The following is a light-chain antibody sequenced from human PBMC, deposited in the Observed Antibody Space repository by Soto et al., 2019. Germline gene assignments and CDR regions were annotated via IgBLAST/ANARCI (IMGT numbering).Light chain of an antibody. J-gene: IGLJ7*01. CDR1: SRDVGSYNL. CDR3: CSYAGSSTLAV. Sequence: QSALTQPASVSGSPGQSITISCTGTSRDVGSYNLVSWYQQHPTKAPKLIIYEVSKRPSGVSNRFSGSKSDNTASLTISGLQAEDEADYYCCSYAGSSTLAVFGGGTQLTVL. CDR2: EVS. V-gene: IGLV2-23*02.